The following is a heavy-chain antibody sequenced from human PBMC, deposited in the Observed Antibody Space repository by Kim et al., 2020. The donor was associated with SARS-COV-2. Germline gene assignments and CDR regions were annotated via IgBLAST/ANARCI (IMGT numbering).Heavy chain of an antibody. J-gene: IGHJ1*01. D-gene: IGHD2-21*01. Sequence: ASVKVSCKASGYTFTGFYLHWVRQVPGQGLEWMGWINPISGDTNYSHKFLGRVTLTRDTSISTGYMELSGLRYDDTAVYYCTRESAGETYHEYFVHWGQGTLVTVAS. CDR1: GYTFTGFY. CDR3: TRESAGETYHEYFVH. CDR2: INPISGDT. V-gene: IGHV1-2*02.